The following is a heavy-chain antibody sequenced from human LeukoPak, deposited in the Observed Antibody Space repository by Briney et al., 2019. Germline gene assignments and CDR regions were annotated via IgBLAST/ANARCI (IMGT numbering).Heavy chain of an antibody. J-gene: IGHJ4*02. V-gene: IGHV5-51*01. D-gene: IGHD3-10*01. CDR2: IYPGDSDT. CDR3: ARLRDITMVRGVIQYFDY. Sequence: GESLKISCKGSGYSFTSYWIGWVRQMPGKGREWMGIIYPGDSDTRYSPSFQGQVTISADKSISTAYLQWSSLKASDTAMYYCARLRDITMVRGVIQYFDYWGQGTLVTVSS. CDR1: GYSFTSYW.